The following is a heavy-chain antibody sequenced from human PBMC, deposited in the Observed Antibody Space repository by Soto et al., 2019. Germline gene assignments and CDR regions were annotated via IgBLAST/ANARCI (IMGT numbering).Heavy chain of an antibody. CDR2: INHGGST. CDR3: ARAGLYCSGGSCYRNYFDY. V-gene: IGHV4-34*01. D-gene: IGHD2-15*01. J-gene: IGHJ4*02. CDR1: GGSFSGYY. Sequence: SETLSLTCAVYGGSFSGYYWSWIRQPPGKGLEWIGEINHGGSTNYNPSLKSRVTISVDTSKNQFSLKLSSVTAADTAVYYCARAGLYCSGGSCYRNYFDYWGQGTLVTVSS.